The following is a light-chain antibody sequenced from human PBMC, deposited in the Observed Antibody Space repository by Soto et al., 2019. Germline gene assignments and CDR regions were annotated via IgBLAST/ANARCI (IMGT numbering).Light chain of an antibody. Sequence: DMQMTQSSPTLSGSVGNRVTITCRASQTISTWLAWYQQKEGKAPKVLIYKASSLQIGVPSRFSGSGSGTDGTLTISSLKHEDIATYYCQQYDNLTLTFGGGTKVDIK. CDR1: QTISTW. CDR3: QQYDNLTLT. V-gene: IGKV1-5*03. J-gene: IGKJ4*01. CDR2: KAS.